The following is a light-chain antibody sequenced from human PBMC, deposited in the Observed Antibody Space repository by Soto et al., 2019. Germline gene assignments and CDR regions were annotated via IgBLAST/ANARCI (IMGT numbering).Light chain of an antibody. Sequence: EVVLTQSPAILSLSPGERATLSCGASQTVRRNFLAWYQKRPGLAPRLLIYDASSRATGIPDRFSGSGSGTEFTLTISRLEPEDFAVYYCHQYGTSPCTFGQGTKLETK. CDR3: HQYGTSPCT. CDR1: QTVRRNF. CDR2: DAS. V-gene: IGKV3D-20*01. J-gene: IGKJ1*01.